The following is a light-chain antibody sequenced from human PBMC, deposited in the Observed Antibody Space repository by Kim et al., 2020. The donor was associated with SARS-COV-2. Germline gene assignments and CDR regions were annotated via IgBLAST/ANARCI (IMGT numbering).Light chain of an antibody. CDR1: SSDVGGYNY. Sequence: QSALTQPASVSGSPGQSITISCTGTSSDVGGYNYVSWYQQHPGKVPKLMIFDVTVRPSGVSNRFSGPKSGSTASLTISGLQTEDEADYFCSSYTDNTPLVFGGGTKLTVL. J-gene: IGLJ3*02. CDR3: SSYTDNTPLV. CDR2: DVT. V-gene: IGLV2-14*03.